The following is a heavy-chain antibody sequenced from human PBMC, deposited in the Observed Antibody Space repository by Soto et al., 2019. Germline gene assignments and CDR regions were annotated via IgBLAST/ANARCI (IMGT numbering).Heavy chain of an antibody. D-gene: IGHD2-21*01. CDR3: ARVVTDAFDI. J-gene: IGHJ3*02. Sequence: QVQLQESGPGLVKPSQTLSLTCTVSGGSINSGGYSWSWIRQHPGKGPEWIGYIYYSGSTYYNPSLKSRFTRSVDTSKNQFSLKLSAVTAADTAVYYCARVVTDAFDIWGQGTMVTVSS. CDR1: GGSINSGGYS. V-gene: IGHV4-31*03. CDR2: IYYSGST.